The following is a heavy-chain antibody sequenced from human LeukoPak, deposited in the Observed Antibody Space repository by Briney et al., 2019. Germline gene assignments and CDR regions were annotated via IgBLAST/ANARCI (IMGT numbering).Heavy chain of an antibody. J-gene: IGHJ4*02. CDR3: ARLGPPNDSSSWYWNKDSGGAHFDY. CDR2: VSTSGST. V-gene: IGHV4-61*02. Sequence: TSETLSLTCTVSGGSISSGRYYWSWIRQTAGKGLEWIVRVSTSGSTNYNPSLKSRVTISLDTSKNQFSLKLTSVTAADTAMYYCARLGPPNDSSSWYWNKDSGGAHFDYWGQGTLVTVSS. D-gene: IGHD6-13*01. CDR1: GGSISSGRYY.